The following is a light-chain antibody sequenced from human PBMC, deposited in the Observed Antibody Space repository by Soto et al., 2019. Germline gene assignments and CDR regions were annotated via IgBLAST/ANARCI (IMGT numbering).Light chain of an antibody. J-gene: IGLJ1*01. V-gene: IGLV2-14*01. Sequence: QSVLTQPASVSGSPGQSITISCTGTSSDVGGYKYVSWYQQHSGKAPKLMIYEVSNRPSGVSNRFSGSKSGNTASLTISGLQAEDEADYYCSSYKTGSTVVFGTGTKVTVL. CDR1: SSDVGGYKY. CDR2: EVS. CDR3: SSYKTGSTVV.